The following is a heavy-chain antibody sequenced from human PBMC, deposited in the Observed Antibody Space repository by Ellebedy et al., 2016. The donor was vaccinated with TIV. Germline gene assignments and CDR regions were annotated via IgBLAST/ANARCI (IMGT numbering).Heavy chain of an antibody. CDR1: GGSFSGYY. J-gene: IGHJ4*02. Sequence: SETLSLTCAVYGGSFSGYYWSWIRQPAGKGLEWIGEINHSGSTNYNPYLKSRVTISVDTSKNQFSLKLISVTAANTAVYYCARGGLQNSGYDQRPIEYWGQGTLVTVSS. V-gene: IGHV4-34*01. D-gene: IGHD5-12*01. CDR3: ARGGLQNSGYDQRPIEY. CDR2: INHSGST.